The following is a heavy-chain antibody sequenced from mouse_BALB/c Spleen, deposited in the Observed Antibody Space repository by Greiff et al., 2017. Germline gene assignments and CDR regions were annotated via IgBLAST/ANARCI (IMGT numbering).Heavy chain of an antibody. J-gene: IGHJ3*01. CDR2: IYPGNSDT. V-gene: IGHV1-5*01. CDR3: AEEGDGGFAY. Sequence: VQLQQSGTVLARPGASVKMSCKASGYTFTSYWMHWVKQRPGQGLEWIGAIYPGNSDTSYNQKFKGKAKLTAVTSTSTAYMELSSLTNEDSAVCYCAEEGDGGFAYWGQGTLVTVSA. D-gene: IGHD3-3*01. CDR1: GYTFTSYW.